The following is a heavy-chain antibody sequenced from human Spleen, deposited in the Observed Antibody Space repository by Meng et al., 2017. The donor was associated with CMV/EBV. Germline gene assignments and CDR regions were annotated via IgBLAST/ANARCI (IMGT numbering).Heavy chain of an antibody. Sequence: GESLKISCAASGFTFSNYWMHWVRQGPGKGLVWVLRINSDGSSTSYADSVKGRFTISRDNAKNTLYLQMSSLRAEDTAVYYCARGYSGTYRVDYWGQGTLVTVSS. J-gene: IGHJ4*02. D-gene: IGHD1-26*01. CDR3: ARGYSGTYRVDY. CDR2: INSDGSST. V-gene: IGHV3-74*01. CDR1: GFTFSNYW.